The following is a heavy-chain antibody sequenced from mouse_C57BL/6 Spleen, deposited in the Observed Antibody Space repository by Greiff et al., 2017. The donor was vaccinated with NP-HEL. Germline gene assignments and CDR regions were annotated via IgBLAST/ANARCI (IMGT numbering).Heavy chain of an antibody. D-gene: IGHD2-5*01. V-gene: IGHV1-81*01. J-gene: IGHJ3*01. Sequence: VQLQESGAELARPGASVKLSCKASGYTFTSYGISWVKQRTGQGLEWIGEIYPRSGNTYYNAKFKGKATLTADKSSSTAYMELRSLTSEDSAVYFCARPLNYSNYEGFAYWGQGTLVTVSA. CDR1: GYTFTSYG. CDR2: IYPRSGNT. CDR3: ARPLNYSNYEGFAY.